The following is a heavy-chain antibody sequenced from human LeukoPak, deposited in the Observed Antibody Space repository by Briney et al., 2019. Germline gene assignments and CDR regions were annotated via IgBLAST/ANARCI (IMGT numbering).Heavy chain of an antibody. D-gene: IGHD3-9*01. J-gene: IGHJ4*02. CDR3: AREYDILTGYRIIDY. CDR1: GFTFSSYS. Sequence: GGSLRLSCAASGFTFSSYSVNWVRQAPGKGLEWVSYISSSSSTIYYADSVKGRFTISRDNAKNSLYLQMNSLRAEDTAVYYCAREYDILTGYRIIDYWGQGTLVTVSS. V-gene: IGHV3-48*01. CDR2: ISSSSSTI.